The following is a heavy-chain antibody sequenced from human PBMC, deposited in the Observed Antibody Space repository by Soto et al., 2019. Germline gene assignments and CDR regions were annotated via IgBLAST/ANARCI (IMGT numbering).Heavy chain of an antibody. Sequence: PSETLSLTCTDSGGSISSYYWSWIRQPPRKGLEWIGYIYYSGSTNYNPSLKSRVTISVDTSKNQFSLKLSSVTAADTAVYYCASSKVYYYDSSGYSFDYWGQGTLVTV. CDR1: GGSISSYY. D-gene: IGHD3-22*01. CDR3: ASSKVYYYDSSGYSFDY. CDR2: IYYSGST. J-gene: IGHJ4*02. V-gene: IGHV4-59*01.